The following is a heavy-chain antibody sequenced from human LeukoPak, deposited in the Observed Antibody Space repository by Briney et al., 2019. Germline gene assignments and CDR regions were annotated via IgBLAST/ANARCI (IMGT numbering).Heavy chain of an antibody. CDR1: GGSFSGYY. J-gene: IGHJ4*02. CDR2: INHSGST. D-gene: IGHD7-27*01. V-gene: IGHV4-34*01. Sequence: SETLSLTCAVYGGSFSGYYWSWIRQPPGKGLEWIGEINHSGSTNYNPSLESRVTISVDTSKNQFSLKLSSVTAADTAVYYCARGLTGDLDFDYWGQGTLVTVSS. CDR3: ARGLTGDLDFDY.